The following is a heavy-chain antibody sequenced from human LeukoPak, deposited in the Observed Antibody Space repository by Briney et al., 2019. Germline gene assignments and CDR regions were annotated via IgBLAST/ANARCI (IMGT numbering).Heavy chain of an antibody. D-gene: IGHD3-10*01. CDR3: ARLGTPYFYYYMDV. CDR1: GYTFSDTFSNYW. Sequence: GESLKISCKASGYTFSDTFSNYWIAWVRQMPGKGLEWMSIIYPGDSETKYSPSFEGQVTFSADKSNSIVYLHWSSLKASDTAMYYCARLGTPYFYYYMDVWGEGTTVTVSS. CDR2: IYPGDSET. V-gene: IGHV5-51*01. J-gene: IGHJ6*03.